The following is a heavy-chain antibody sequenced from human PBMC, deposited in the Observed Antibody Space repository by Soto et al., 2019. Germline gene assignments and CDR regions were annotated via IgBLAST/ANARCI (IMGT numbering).Heavy chain of an antibody. V-gene: IGHV3-30*18. J-gene: IGHJ4*02. CDR3: AKDHQVTAVAGNDY. D-gene: IGHD6-19*01. CDR1: GFTFSSYG. CDR2: ISYDGSNK. Sequence: GGSLRLSCAASGFTFSSYGMHWVRQAPGKGLEWVAVISYDGSNKYYADSVKGRFTISRDNSKNTLYLQMNSLRAEDTAVYYCAKDHQVTAVAGNDYWGQGTLVTVSS.